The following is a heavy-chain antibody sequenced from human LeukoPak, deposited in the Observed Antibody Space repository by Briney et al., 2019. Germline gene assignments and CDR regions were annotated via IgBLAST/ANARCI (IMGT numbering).Heavy chain of an antibody. Sequence: SQTLSLTCAISGDSVSSNSAAWNWIRQSPSRGLEWLGRTYYRSKLYNDYAVSVKSRITINPDTSKNQFSLQLNSVTPEDTAVYYCARDLEFVVAVAGIPQDRAWFDPWGQGTLVTVSS. CDR2: TYYRSKLYN. CDR1: GDSVSSNSAA. J-gene: IGHJ5*02. D-gene: IGHD6-19*01. CDR3: ARDLEFVVAVAGIPQDRAWFDP. V-gene: IGHV6-1*01.